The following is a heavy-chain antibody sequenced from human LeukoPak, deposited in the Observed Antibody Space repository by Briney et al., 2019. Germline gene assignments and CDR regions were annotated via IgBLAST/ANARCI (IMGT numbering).Heavy chain of an antibody. V-gene: IGHV4-59*01. D-gene: IGHD4-17*01. CDR3: ARDDYGDFHFDY. Sequence: SETLSLTCTVSGGSISSYYWSWIRQPPGKGLEWIGYIYYSGSTNYNPSLKSRVTISVDTSKNQFSLKLSSVTAADTAVYYCARDDYGDFHFDYWGQETLVTVSS. J-gene: IGHJ4*02. CDR2: IYYSGST. CDR1: GGSISSYY.